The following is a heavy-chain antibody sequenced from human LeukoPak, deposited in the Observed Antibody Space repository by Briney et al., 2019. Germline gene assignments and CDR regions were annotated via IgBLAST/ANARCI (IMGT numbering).Heavy chain of an antibody. J-gene: IGHJ4*02. D-gene: IGHD3-10*01. V-gene: IGHV1-2*02. Sequence: ASVKVSCKASGYTFTGYYMHWVRQAPGQGLEWMGWINPNSGGTNYAQKFQGRVTITADESTSTAYMELSSLRSEDTAVYYCAREGWFGEFPRPTSLDYWGQGTLVTVSS. CDR2: INPNSGGT. CDR1: GYTFTGYY. CDR3: AREGWFGEFPRPTSLDY.